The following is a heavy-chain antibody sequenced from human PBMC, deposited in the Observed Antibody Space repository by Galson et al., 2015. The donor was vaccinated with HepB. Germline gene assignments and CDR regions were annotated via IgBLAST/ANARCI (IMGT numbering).Heavy chain of an antibody. J-gene: IGHJ4*02. D-gene: IGHD3/OR15-3a*01. CDR1: GFDVGISF. CDR2: IYRNGVP. V-gene: IGHV3-66*01. Sequence: SLRLSCAGSGFDVGISFMNWVRQAPGKGLEWVSVIYRNGVPHYADFVKGRFTISRDNSKNTLYLQMNSLRVEDTAVYYCTSAADWSSLDYWGQGTLVTVSS. CDR3: TSAADWSSLDY.